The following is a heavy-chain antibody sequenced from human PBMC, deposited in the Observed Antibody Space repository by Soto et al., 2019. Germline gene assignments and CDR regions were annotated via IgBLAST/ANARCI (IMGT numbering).Heavy chain of an antibody. Sequence: ASVKVSCKASGYTFTSYDINWVRQATGQGLEWMGWMNPNSGNTGYAQKFQGRVIMTRNTSISTAYMELSSLRFEDTAVYYCARDLGFLEWLKPNWFDPWGQGTLVTVSS. V-gene: IGHV1-8*01. CDR1: GYTFTSYD. J-gene: IGHJ5*02. D-gene: IGHD3-3*01. CDR2: MNPNSGNT. CDR3: ARDLGFLEWLKPNWFDP.